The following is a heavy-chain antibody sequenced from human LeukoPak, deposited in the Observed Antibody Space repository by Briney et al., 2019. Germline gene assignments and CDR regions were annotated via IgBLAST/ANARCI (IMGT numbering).Heavy chain of an antibody. V-gene: IGHV1-69*04. CDR1: GGTFSSYA. J-gene: IGHJ4*02. D-gene: IGHD6-13*01. Sequence: SVKVSCKASGGTFSSYAISWVRQAPGQGLEWMGRIIPILGIANYAQKFQGRVTITADKSTSTAYMEPSSLRSEDTAVYYCARLSIAAAGTIDYWGQGTLVTVSS. CDR2: IIPILGIA. CDR3: ARLSIAAAGTIDY.